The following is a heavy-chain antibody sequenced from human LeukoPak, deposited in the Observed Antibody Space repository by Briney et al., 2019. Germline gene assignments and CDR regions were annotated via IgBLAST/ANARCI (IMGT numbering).Heavy chain of an antibody. D-gene: IGHD3-3*01. CDR1: GFTFGKYW. Sequence: PGGSLILSCVASGFTFGKYWMSWVRQAPGKGLEWVANIKLDGSEKNYVDSVKGRFTISRDNTKNSLYLQMNSLRVEDTAVFYCARDQYDTWSRRGNFDSWGQGTLVIVSS. J-gene: IGHJ4*02. CDR2: IKLDGSEK. CDR3: ARDQYDTWSRRGNFDS. V-gene: IGHV3-7*03.